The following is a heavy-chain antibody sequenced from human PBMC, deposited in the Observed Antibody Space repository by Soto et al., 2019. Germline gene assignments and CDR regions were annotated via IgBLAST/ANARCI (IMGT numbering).Heavy chain of an antibody. CDR2: IKSKTDGGTT. CDR1: GFTFSSAW. D-gene: IGHD6-19*01. J-gene: IGHJ4*02. Sequence: EVPLVESGGGLVKPGGSLRLSCAASGFTFSSAWMSWVRQAPGKGLEWVGRIKSKTDGGTTDYAAPVKGRFTISRDDSKNTLYLQMNSLKTEDTAVYYCTTVSIAVAGIRDYWGQGTLVTVSS. V-gene: IGHV3-15*01. CDR3: TTVSIAVAGIRDY.